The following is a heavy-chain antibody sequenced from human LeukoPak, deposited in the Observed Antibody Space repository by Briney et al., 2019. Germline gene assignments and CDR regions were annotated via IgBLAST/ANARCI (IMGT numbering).Heavy chain of an antibody. D-gene: IGHD6-19*01. CDR2: ISSDGGST. V-gene: IGHV3-64*02. CDR1: GFTFRTYA. J-gene: IGHJ6*03. CDR3: ARGSGWSFYYYYMDV. Sequence: PGGSLRLSCAASGFTFRTYAMHWVRQAPGKGLEYVSAISSDGGSTYYADSVKGRFTVSSDNSNNTLYLQMGSLRAGDMAVYYCARGSGWSFYYYYMDVWGKGTTVTVSS.